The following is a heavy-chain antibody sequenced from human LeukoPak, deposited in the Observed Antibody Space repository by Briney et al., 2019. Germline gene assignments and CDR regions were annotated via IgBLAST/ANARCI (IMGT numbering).Heavy chain of an antibody. CDR3: ARGRYVWGSYRYNWFDP. D-gene: IGHD3-16*02. CDR2: IYYSGST. J-gene: IGHJ5*02. Sequence: SETLSLTCTVSGGSISSSSYYWGWIRQPPGKGLEWIGSIYYSGSTYYNPSLESRVTISVDTSKNQFSLKLSSVTAADTAVFYCARGRYVWGSYRYNWFDPWGQGTLVTVSS. CDR1: GGSISSSSYY. V-gene: IGHV4-39*01.